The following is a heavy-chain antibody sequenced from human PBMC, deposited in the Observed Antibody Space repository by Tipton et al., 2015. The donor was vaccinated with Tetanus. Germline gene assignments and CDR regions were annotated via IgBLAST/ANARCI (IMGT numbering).Heavy chain of an antibody. CDR2: IYSSGST. D-gene: IGHD5-24*01. V-gene: IGHV4-59*01. Sequence: TLSLTCNVSGDSIRGYYWSWIRQSPGKGLEWIGYIYSSGSTSYNPSLKSRVTISVDTSKNQFSLNLSSVTAADTAVYYCARGDGSTLHYWGQGTLVTVSS. J-gene: IGHJ4*02. CDR3: ARGDGSTLHY. CDR1: GDSIRGYY.